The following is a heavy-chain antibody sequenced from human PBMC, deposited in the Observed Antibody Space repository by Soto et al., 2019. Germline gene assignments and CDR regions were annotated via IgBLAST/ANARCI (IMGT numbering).Heavy chain of an antibody. CDR3: ARDHGYGSWDSVSNYLDY. D-gene: IGHD3-10*01. V-gene: IGHV3-7*01. CDR1: GFTFGSYW. CDR2: IKMDASEK. Sequence: GRSLRLSCAAYGFTFGSYWMSWVRQAPGKGLEWLATIKMDASEKKYVDSVKGRFTMSRDNAKNSLYLQMDSLRAEDTAVYYCARDHGYGSWDSVSNYLDYWGHGTMVTGSA. J-gene: IGHJ4*01.